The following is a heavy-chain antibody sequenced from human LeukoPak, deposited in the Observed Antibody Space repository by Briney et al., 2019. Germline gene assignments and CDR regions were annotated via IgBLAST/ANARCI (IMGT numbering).Heavy chain of an antibody. CDR1: GYTFTSYA. J-gene: IGHJ6*02. Sequence: SVKVSCKASGYTFTSYAISWVRQAPGQGLEWMGGIIPIFGTANYALKFQGRVTITADESTSTAYMELSSLRSEDTAVYYCATSYPHLSGYYYPQLYYYYYGMDVWGQGTTVTVSS. CDR2: IIPIFGTA. CDR3: ATSYPHLSGYYYPQLYYYYYGMDV. D-gene: IGHD3-22*01. V-gene: IGHV1-69*13.